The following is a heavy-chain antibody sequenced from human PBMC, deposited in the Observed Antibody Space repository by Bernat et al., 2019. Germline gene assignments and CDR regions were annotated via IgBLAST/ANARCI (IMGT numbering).Heavy chain of an antibody. CDR2: IIGSGGNT. CDR1: GFTFSSYA. V-gene: IGHV3-23*01. J-gene: IGHJ4*02. Sequence: EVQLLESGGRLVQPGGSLRLSCAASGFTFSSYAMSWVRQAPGKGLAWVSAIIGSGGNTYYADSVKGRFTISRDNSKNTLYLQMSSLRAEDTAVYYCAKDDFWSGYSDYWGQGTLVTVSS. CDR3: AKDDFWSGYSDY. D-gene: IGHD3-3*01.